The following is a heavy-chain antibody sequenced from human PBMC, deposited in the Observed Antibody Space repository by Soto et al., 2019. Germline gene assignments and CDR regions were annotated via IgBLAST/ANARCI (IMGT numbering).Heavy chain of an antibody. Sequence: VQLAESGGGVVKSGRSLRLSCEASGFTFSSFGMHWVRQAPGKGLEWVAVISYDGSDTYFADSVKGRFTIYRDNSKNTVNLQMDSLRVKDTAEYYCVKDIHFFGISYFDLGGRGSLVSVSS. D-gene: IGHD3-10*01. CDR2: ISYDGSDT. V-gene: IGHV3-30*18. J-gene: IGHJ2*01. CDR3: VKDIHFFGISYFDL. CDR1: GFTFSSFG.